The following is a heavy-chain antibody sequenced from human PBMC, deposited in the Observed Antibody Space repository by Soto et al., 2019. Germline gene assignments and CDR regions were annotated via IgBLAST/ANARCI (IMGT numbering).Heavy chain of an antibody. J-gene: IGHJ4*02. V-gene: IGHV3-9*01. Sequence: EVQLVESGGGLVQPGRSLRLSCAASGFTFDDYAMHWVRQAPGKGLEWVSGISWNSGSIGYADSVKGRFTISRDNAKNSLYLQMNSLRAEDTALYYCAKDIGYYGSGMHWGQGTLVTVSS. CDR2: ISWNSGSI. CDR1: GFTFDDYA. D-gene: IGHD3-10*01. CDR3: AKDIGYYGSGMH.